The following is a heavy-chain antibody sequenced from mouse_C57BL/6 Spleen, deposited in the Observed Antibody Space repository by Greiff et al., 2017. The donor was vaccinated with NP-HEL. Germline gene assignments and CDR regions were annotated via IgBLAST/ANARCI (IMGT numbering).Heavy chain of an antibody. Sequence: EVHLVESGGGLVQPKGSLKLSCAASGFSFNTYAMNWVRQAPGKGLEWVARIRSKSNNYATYYADSVKDRFTISRDDSESMIYLQMNNLKTEDTAMYYCVRQRVGTFDYWGQGTTLTVSS. V-gene: IGHV10-1*01. CDR1: GFSFNTYA. CDR3: VRQRVGTFDY. CDR2: IRSKSNNYAT. D-gene: IGHD1-3*01. J-gene: IGHJ2*01.